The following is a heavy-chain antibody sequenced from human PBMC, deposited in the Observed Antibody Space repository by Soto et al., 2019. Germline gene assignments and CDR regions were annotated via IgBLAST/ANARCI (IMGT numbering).Heavy chain of an antibody. V-gene: IGHV1-69*13. D-gene: IGHD3-22*01. CDR1: GGTFSSYA. CDR3: ARGVIYYDSSGYRLYFDY. Sequence: GASVKVSCKASGGTFSSYAISWVRQAPGQGLEWMGGIIPIFGTANYAQKFQGRVTITADESTSTAYMELSSLRSEDTALYYCARGVIYYDSSGYRLYFDYWGQGTLVTVSS. J-gene: IGHJ4*02. CDR2: IIPIFGTA.